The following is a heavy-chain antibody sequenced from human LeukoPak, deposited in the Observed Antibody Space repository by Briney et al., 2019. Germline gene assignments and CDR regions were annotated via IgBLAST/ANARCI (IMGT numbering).Heavy chain of an antibody. J-gene: IGHJ6*02. CDR2: IKQDGSEK. D-gene: IGHD3-3*01. Sequence: PGGSLRLSCAASGFTFDDYGMSWVRQAPGKGLEWVANIKQDGSEKYYVVSVKGRFTISRDNAKNSLYLQMNSLRAEDTAVYYCARVGYYYGIEVWGQGTTVTVSS. CDR1: GFTFDDYG. CDR3: ARVGYYYGIEV. V-gene: IGHV3-7*04.